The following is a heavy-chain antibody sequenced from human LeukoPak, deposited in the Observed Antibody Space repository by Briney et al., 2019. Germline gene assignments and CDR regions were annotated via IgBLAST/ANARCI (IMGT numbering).Heavy chain of an antibody. V-gene: IGHV4-39*07. CDR2: IYYSGST. CDR3: ARVRIAVAAGRGDFDY. CDR1: GGSISSSSYY. J-gene: IGHJ4*02. D-gene: IGHD6-19*01. Sequence: TSSETLSLTCTVSGGSISSSSYYWGWIRQPPGKGLEWMGSIYYSGSTYYNPSLKSRVTISVDTSKNQFSLKLSSVTAADTAVYYCARVRIAVAAGRGDFDYWGQGTLVTVSS.